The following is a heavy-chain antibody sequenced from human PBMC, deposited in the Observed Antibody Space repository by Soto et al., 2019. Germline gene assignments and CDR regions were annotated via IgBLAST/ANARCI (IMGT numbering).Heavy chain of an antibody. J-gene: IGHJ4*02. CDR3: ARALTTVEGY. CDR1: GFTFSNYW. D-gene: IGHD4-17*01. CDR2: INDAGSEK. Sequence: EVQLVESGGGLVQPGGSLRLSCAASGFTFSNYWMTWVRQAPGKGLQWVASINDAGSEKFYVDSVKGRFTISRDNAMNSLYLQMNSLRAEDTALYYCARALTTVEGYWGQGTLVTVSS. V-gene: IGHV3-7*01.